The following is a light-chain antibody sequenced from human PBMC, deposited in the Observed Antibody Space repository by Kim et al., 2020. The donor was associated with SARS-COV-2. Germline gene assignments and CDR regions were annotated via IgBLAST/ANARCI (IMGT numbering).Light chain of an antibody. CDR1: QDISNY. V-gene: IGKV1-33*01. J-gene: IGKJ2*01. CDR2: DES. CDR3: QQYDNLPRYT. Sequence: IQMTQSPSSLSASVGDRVTITCQASQDISNYLNWYQQKPGKAPKLLIYDESNLETGVPSRFSGSGSGTDFTFTISSLQPEDIATYYCQQYDNLPRYTFGQGTKLEI.